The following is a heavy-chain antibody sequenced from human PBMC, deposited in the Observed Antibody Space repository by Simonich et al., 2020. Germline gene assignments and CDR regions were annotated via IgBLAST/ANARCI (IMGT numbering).Heavy chain of an antibody. CDR2: ISSSGSTI. CDR3: ARDFRLQLVEIGTYYYYGMDV. V-gene: IGHV3-48*03. CDR1: GFTFSSYE. J-gene: IGHJ6*02. Sequence: EVQLVESGGGLVQPGGSLRLSCAASGFTFSSYEMNWVRQAPGKGLEWVSYISSSGSTIYYADSVKGRFTLSRDNAKNSLYLQMNSLRAEDTAVYYCARDFRLQLVEIGTYYYYGMDVWGQGTTVTVSS. D-gene: IGHD6-6*01.